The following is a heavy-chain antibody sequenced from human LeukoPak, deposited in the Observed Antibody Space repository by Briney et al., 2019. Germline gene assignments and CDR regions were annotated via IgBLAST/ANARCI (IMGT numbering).Heavy chain of an antibody. CDR2: IYYSGST. D-gene: IGHD3-22*01. V-gene: IGHV4-59*01. CDR1: GGSISSYY. J-gene: IGHJ6*02. Sequence: PSETLSLTCTGSGGSISSYYWSWIRQPPGKGVEGMGYIYYSGSTNYNPSLKGRGTISVDTCKNQFSLKLRSVTAADTAVYYCARGEYYYDSSGYYSGGYYYYGMDVWRQGTTVTVSS. CDR3: ARGEYYYDSSGYYSGGYYYYGMDV.